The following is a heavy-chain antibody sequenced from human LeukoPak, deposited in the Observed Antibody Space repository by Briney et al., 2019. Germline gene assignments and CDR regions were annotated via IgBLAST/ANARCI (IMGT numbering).Heavy chain of an antibody. J-gene: IGHJ4*02. Sequence: GGSLRLSCAASGLTFSNYGFHWVRQAPGKGLEWVAFVRYDGSDKYYADSVKGRFTISRDNSKNTLYLQMNSLRAEDTAVYYCARSIAAAGYYFDYWGQGTLVTVSS. CDR1: GLTFSNYG. CDR3: ARSIAAAGYYFDY. V-gene: IGHV3-30*02. D-gene: IGHD6-13*01. CDR2: VRYDGSDK.